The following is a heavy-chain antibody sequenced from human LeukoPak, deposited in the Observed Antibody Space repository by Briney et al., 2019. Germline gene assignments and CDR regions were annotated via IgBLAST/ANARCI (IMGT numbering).Heavy chain of an antibody. CDR2: IWYDGSNK. D-gene: IGHD6-13*01. CDR3: ARDPGIGNFDY. J-gene: IGHJ4*02. Sequence: GGSLRLSCAASGFIFSNYVMHWVRQAPGKGLEWVAVIWYDGSNKYYADSVKGRFTISRDNSKNTLYLQMNSLRAEDTAVYYCARDPGIGNFDYWGQGTLVTVSS. CDR1: GFIFSNYV. V-gene: IGHV3-33*08.